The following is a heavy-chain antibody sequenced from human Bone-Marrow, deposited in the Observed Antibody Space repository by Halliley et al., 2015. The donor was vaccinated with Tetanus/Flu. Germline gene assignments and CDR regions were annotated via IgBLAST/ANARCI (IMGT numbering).Heavy chain of an antibody. Sequence: SLRLSCAASGLTFSTYSMNWVRQAPGKGLEWVSSISTNNSYVSYAGSVRGRFTISRDNAKTSLYLQMNTLRAEDTAVCYCASGRNFNYWGLGTLVTVSS. J-gene: IGHJ4*02. CDR1: GLTFSTYS. V-gene: IGHV3-21*01. CDR3: ASGRNFNY. CDR2: ISTNNSYV.